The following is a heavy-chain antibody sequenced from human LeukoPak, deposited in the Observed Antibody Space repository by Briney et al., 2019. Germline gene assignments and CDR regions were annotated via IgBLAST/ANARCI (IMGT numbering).Heavy chain of an antibody. CDR3: ARGAFATKFDY. V-gene: IGHV3-23*01. J-gene: IGHJ4*02. Sequence: SGGSLRLSCAASGFTFSSYTMSWVRQSPGKGLEWVSSISYSGGSTYYADSVKGRFTISRDNSKNALYLQMNSLRAGDTAVYFCARGAFATKFDYWGQGTLVTVSS. CDR1: GFTFSSYT. CDR2: ISYSGGST. D-gene: IGHD1-26*01.